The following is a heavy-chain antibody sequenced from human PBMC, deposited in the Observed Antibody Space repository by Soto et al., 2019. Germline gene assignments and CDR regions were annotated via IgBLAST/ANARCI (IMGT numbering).Heavy chain of an antibody. CDR1: GFTLSGYA. CDR2: ISTNGVGT. D-gene: IGHD6-6*01. CDR3: ASRARADFYDMDV. V-gene: IGHV3-64*01. Sequence: EVQLVESGGGLAQPGGSLRLSCAASGFTLSGYAMDWVRQATGKGLEYVSGISTNGVGTYYANSVQGRFTISRDNSKNTVYLQMGSMRPEDMAVYYCASRARADFYDMDVWGKGTTVTVSS. J-gene: IGHJ6*03.